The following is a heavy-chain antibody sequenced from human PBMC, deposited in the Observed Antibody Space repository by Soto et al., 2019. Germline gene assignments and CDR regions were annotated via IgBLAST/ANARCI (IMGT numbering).Heavy chain of an antibody. V-gene: IGHV4-31*03. CDR2: IYYSGST. J-gene: IGHJ5*02. D-gene: IGHD3-10*01. Sequence: QVQLQESGPGLVKPSQTLSLTCTVSGGSISSGGYYWSWIRQHPGKGLEWIGYIYYSGSTYYNPSLKSRVTISVDTSKNQFSLKLSSVTAADTAVYYCARETYGSGSYTTWFDPWGQGTLVTVSS. CDR1: GGSISSGGYY. CDR3: ARETYGSGSYTTWFDP.